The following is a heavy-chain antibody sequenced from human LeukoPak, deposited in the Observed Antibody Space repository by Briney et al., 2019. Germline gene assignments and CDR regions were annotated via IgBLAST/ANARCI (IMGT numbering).Heavy chain of an antibody. CDR1: GYTFAGYY. CDR2: TNPNSGGT. V-gene: IGHV1-2*02. D-gene: IGHD4-23*01. J-gene: IGHJ3*02. Sequence: ASVKVSCKASGYTFAGYYIHWVRQAPGQGLEWVGWTNPNSGGTNYAQNFQGRVTMTRDTSISTAYMELSSLRSDGTAVYYCAREEATVLTPGLAFDIWGQGTMVTVSS. CDR3: AREEATVLTPGLAFDI.